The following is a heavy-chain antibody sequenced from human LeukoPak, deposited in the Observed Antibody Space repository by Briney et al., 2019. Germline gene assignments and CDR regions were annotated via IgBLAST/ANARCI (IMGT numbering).Heavy chain of an antibody. V-gene: IGHV3-23*01. CDR2: VSGSGGTI. CDR3: AKNARLAPFDS. J-gene: IGHJ4*02. CDR1: GFTFSNYS. Sequence: PGGSLRLSCAASGFTFSNYSMSWVRQHPGKGLEWVSSVSGSGGTIFYADSVKGRFTISRDNSRNTLYLQMNSLRAEDTAVYYCAKNARLAPFDSWGQGTLVTVSS. D-gene: IGHD2-8*01.